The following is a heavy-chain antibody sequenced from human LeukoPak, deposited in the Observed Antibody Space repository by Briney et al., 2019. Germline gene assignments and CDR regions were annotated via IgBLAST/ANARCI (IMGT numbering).Heavy chain of an antibody. CDR1: GGSISSYY. CDR3: ARGRYCSADICSGGDAFDI. Sequence: SETLSLACSVSGGSISSYYWSWIRQPAGKGLEWIGHIYPSGSTSYNPSLKSRVTMSVDTSKNQFSLNLSSVTAADTAVYYCARGRYCSADICSGGDAFDIWGQGTMVSASS. CDR2: IYPSGST. V-gene: IGHV4-4*07. J-gene: IGHJ3*02. D-gene: IGHD2-15*01.